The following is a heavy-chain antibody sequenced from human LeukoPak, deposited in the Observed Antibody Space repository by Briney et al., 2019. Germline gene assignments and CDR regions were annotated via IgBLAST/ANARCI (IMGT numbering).Heavy chain of an antibody. CDR1: GYTFTSYG. V-gene: IGHV1-18*01. Sequence: ASVKVSCKASGYTFTSYGISWVRQAPGQGLDWMGWISAYNGNTNYAQKLQGRVTMTTDTSTSTAYMELRSLRSDDTAVYYCARGPEYYYDSSGYYFSSSVFDYRGQGTLVTVSS. J-gene: IGHJ4*02. D-gene: IGHD3-22*01. CDR2: ISAYNGNT. CDR3: ARGPEYYYDSSGYYFSSSVFDY.